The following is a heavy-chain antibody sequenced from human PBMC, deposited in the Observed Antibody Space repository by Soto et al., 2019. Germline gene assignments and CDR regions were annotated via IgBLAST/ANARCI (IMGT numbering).Heavy chain of an antibody. CDR1: GGSISSSNW. D-gene: IGHD3-3*01. CDR2: IYHSGST. J-gene: IGHJ4*02. Sequence: PSETLSLTCAVSGGSISSSNWWSWVRQHPGKGLEWIGEIYHSGSTNYNPSLKSQVTISVDKSKNQFSLKLSSVTAADTAVYYCAREAGVITIFGVGIFDYWGQGTLVTVSS. CDR3: AREAGVITIFGVGIFDY. V-gene: IGHV4-4*02.